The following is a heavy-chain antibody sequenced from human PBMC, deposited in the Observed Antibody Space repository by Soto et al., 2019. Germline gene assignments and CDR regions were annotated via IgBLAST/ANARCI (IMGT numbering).Heavy chain of an antibody. V-gene: IGHV3-48*02. CDR2: VGLDSDSI. Sequence: GGSLRLSCRASESDFSTYSMNWVRQAPGQGLEWIAYVGLDSDSIQYADSVKGRFTISRDDAENSLYLQMDSLRDEDTATYYCARLYYDYVWGQGTTVTVSS. D-gene: IGHD3-3*01. CDR1: ESDFSTYS. J-gene: IGHJ6*02. CDR3: ARLYYDYV.